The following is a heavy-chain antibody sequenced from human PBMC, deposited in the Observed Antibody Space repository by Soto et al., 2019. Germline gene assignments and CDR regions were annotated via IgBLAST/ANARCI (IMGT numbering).Heavy chain of an antibody. CDR3: AKVYPYRSYNSGWFDP. V-gene: IGHV3-23*01. J-gene: IGHJ5*02. Sequence: GSLRLSCAASWFPFSRLAISWVRQAPGKGLEWVSDISDSGGRTYYADSVKGRFTISRDNSKNTLYLQMNSLGADDTAVYYCAKVYPYRSYNSGWFDPWGQGTLVTVSS. D-gene: IGHD3-10*01. CDR1: WFPFSRLA. CDR2: ISDSGGRT.